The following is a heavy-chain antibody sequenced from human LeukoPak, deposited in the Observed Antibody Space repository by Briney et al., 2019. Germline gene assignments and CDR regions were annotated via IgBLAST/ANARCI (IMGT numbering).Heavy chain of an antibody. V-gene: IGHV3-23*01. CDR2: ISGSGGST. CDR3: AKDATNYDFWSGYSSRYYMDV. Sequence: GGSLRLSCAASGFTFSSYAMSWVRQAPGKGLEWVSAISGSGGSTYYADSVRGRFTISRDNSKNTLYLQMSSLRAEDTAVYYCAKDATNYDFWSGYSSRYYMDVWGKGTTVTVSS. D-gene: IGHD3-3*01. CDR1: GFTFSSYA. J-gene: IGHJ6*03.